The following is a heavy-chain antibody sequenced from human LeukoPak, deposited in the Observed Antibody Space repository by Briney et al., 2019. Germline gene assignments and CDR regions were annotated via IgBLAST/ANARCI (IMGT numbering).Heavy chain of an antibody. CDR1: GFIFSDYW. CDR3: ARDFWGAYRVDFFDF. D-gene: IGHD3-3*01. Sequence: GSLRLPCAASGFIFSDYWMSWVRRAPGKGLEWVANIKQDGSETYYVESVRGRFTISRDNAKKSLYLQMNSLRGDDTAVYYCARDFWGAYRVDFFDFWGQGTLVTVSS. CDR2: IKQDGSET. J-gene: IGHJ4*02. V-gene: IGHV3-7*01.